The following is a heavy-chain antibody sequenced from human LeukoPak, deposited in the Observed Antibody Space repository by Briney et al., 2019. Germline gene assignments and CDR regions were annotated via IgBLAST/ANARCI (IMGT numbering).Heavy chain of an antibody. CDR3: ARDNSGSYSFVDY. D-gene: IGHD3-10*01. J-gene: IGHJ4*02. V-gene: IGHV3-33*01. CDR2: IWNDGNDK. Sequence: GGSLRLSCEASGFTFSSYGMHWVSQAPGKGLERVAGIWNDGNDKYYADSVKGRFIISRDNSKNTLYLQMNSLRAEDTAVYYCARDNSGSYSFVDYWGQGTLVTVSS. CDR1: GFTFSSYG.